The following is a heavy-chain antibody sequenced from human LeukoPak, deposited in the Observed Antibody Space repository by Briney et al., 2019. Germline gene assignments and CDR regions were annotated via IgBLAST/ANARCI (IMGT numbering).Heavy chain of an antibody. Sequence: SVKVSCKASGYTFTSYAISWVRQAPGQGLEWMGGIIPIFGTANYAQKFQGRVTITADESTSTAYMELSSLRSEDTAVYYCARGAVGATPPDYWGQGTLVTVSS. CDR2: IIPIFGTA. CDR3: ARGAVGATPPDY. V-gene: IGHV1-69*13. D-gene: IGHD1-26*01. J-gene: IGHJ4*02. CDR1: GYTFTSYA.